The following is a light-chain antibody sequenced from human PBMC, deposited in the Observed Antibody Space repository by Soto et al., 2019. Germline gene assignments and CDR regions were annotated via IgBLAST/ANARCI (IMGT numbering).Light chain of an antibody. Sequence: QSALTQPPSASGSPGQSVTISCTGTSSDVGGYNYVSWYQQHPGKAPKLMIYEVNKRPSGVPDRFSGSKSGNTASLTVSGLQAEDEADYYCSSYAGDNKDVLFGGGTKLTVL. CDR3: SSYAGDNKDVL. CDR2: EVN. J-gene: IGLJ2*01. CDR1: SSDVGGYNY. V-gene: IGLV2-8*01.